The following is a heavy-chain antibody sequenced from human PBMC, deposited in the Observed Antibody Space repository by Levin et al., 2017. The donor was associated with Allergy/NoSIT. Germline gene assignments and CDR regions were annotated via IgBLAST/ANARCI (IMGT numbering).Heavy chain of an antibody. J-gene: IGHJ4*02. Sequence: PSETLSLTCAVYGGSFSGYYWSWIRQPPGKGLEWIGEINHSGSTNYNPSLKSRVTISVDTSKNQFSLKLSSVTAADTAVYYCARVRPGRGWFGDRTYYFDYWGQGTLVTVSS. CDR1: GGSFSGYY. D-gene: IGHD3-10*01. V-gene: IGHV4-34*01. CDR3: ARVRPGRGWFGDRTYYFDY. CDR2: INHSGST.